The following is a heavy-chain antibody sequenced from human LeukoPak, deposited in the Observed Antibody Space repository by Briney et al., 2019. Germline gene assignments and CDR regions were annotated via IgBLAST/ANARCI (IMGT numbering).Heavy chain of an antibody. J-gene: IGHJ4*02. CDR2: ISGSGGST. V-gene: IGHV3-23*01. CDR1: GFTFSSYA. Sequence: GGSLRLSCAASGFTFSSYAMSWVRQAPGKGLEWVSAISGSGGSTYYADSVKGRFTISRDNSKNTLYLQMNSLRAEDTAVYYCAISYGSGSYYSYFDYWRQGTLVTVSS. D-gene: IGHD3-10*01. CDR3: AISYGSGSYYSYFDY.